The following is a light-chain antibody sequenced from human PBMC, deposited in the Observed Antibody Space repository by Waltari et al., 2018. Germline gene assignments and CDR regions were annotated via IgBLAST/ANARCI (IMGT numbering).Light chain of an antibody. CDR1: NSNIGACYY. J-gene: IGLJ2*01. Sequence: QSVLTQPPSVSGAPGQRVTISCTGNNSNIGACYYLHWYQQLPGTAPKLIIFSVNSRPSGVPDRFSGSKSGTSASLAITGLQAEDEADYYCQSYDNSFVIFGGGTKLTVL. V-gene: IGLV1-40*01. CDR3: QSYDNSFVI. CDR2: SVN.